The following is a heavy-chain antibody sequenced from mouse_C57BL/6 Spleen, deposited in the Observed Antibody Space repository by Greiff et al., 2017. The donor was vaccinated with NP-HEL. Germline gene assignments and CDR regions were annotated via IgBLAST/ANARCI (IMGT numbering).Heavy chain of an antibody. J-gene: IGHJ2*01. V-gene: IGHV1-15*01. D-gene: IGHD1-1*01. CDR3: TRGPTVVFDY. Sequence: QVHVKQSGAELVRPGASVTLSCKASGYTFTDYEMHWVKQTPVHGLEWIGAIDPETGGTAYNQKFKGKAILTADKSSSTAYMELRSLTSEDSAVYYCTRGPTVVFDYWGQGTTLTVSS. CDR2: IDPETGGT. CDR1: GYTFTDYE.